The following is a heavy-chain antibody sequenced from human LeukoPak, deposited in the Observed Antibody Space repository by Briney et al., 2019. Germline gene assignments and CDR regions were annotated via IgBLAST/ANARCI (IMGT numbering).Heavy chain of an antibody. CDR3: ARRGDGYKPFDY. V-gene: IGHV1-2*02. J-gene: IGHJ4*02. CDR1: GYTFTGYY. Sequence: ASVKVSCKASGYTFTGYYMHWVRQAPGQGREGMGWINPNSGGTNYAQKFQGRVTITRDTASSKEYMEMRRLRSDDTAVYYCARRGDGYKPFDYWGQGTLVTVSS. D-gene: IGHD5-24*01. CDR2: INPNSGGT.